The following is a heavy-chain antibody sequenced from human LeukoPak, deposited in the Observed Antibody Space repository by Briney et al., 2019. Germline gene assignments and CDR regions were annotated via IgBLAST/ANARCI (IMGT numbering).Heavy chain of an antibody. CDR2: ISYSGGT. J-gene: IGHJ3*01. V-gene: IGHV4-30-4*01. CDR3: ASTSQYIGSGRDDSFDL. Sequence: KASETLSLTCTVSGGSISTGGYYWSWIRQPPGKGLEWIGYISYSGGTYYNPSLGGRVSISIDMSKRQFSLKLSSVAAADTAVYYCASTSQYIGSGRDDSFDLWGQGTMVTVSS. D-gene: IGHD3-10*01. CDR1: GGSISTGGYY.